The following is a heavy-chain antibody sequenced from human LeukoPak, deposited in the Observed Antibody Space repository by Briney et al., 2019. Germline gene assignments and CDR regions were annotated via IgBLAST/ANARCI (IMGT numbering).Heavy chain of an antibody. CDR3: ARAPSLYYFDY. J-gene: IGHJ4*02. Sequence: TSETLSLTCTVSTASINSYYWSWVRQPPGKELEWIGYIYNTGTTSYNPSLKSRVTISLDTSKNQLSVQLRSVTAADTAVYYCARAPSLYYFDYWGQGTLVTVSS. CDR1: TASINSYY. V-gene: IGHV4-59*01. CDR2: IYNTGTT. D-gene: IGHD3-16*01.